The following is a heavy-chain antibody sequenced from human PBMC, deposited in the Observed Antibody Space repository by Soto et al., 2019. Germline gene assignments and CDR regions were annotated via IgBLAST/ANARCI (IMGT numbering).Heavy chain of an antibody. J-gene: IGHJ3*01. CDR2: MNPSGDRT. V-gene: IGHV1-46*01. CDR1: GYTFSSFY. CDR3: ARGRGYSGDDLQEDGFDV. D-gene: IGHD5-12*01. Sequence: QVQLMQSGTEVKEPGASVNLSCKASGYTFSSFYIHWVRQAPGQGLEWVGIMNPSGDRTNYAQNCQGRVTMTRDTATSTGYMELSSLRSEDTAVYYCARGRGYSGDDLQEDGFDVWGQGTMVTVS.